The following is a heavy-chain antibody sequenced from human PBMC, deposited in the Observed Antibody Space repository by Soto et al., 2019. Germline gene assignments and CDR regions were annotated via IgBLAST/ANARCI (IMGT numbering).Heavy chain of an antibody. CDR2: ISGSGGST. CDR1: GFTFSSYA. CDR3: AKEAWLDIVGVVAATLEDYFDY. D-gene: IGHD2-15*01. Sequence: EVQLLESGGGLVQPGGSLRLSCAASGFTFSSYAMSWVRQAPGKGLEWVSAISGSGGSTYYADSVKGRFTISRDNSKNKLYMQMHSLRADDTAVYYCAKEAWLDIVGVVAATLEDYFDYWGQGTLVTVSS. V-gene: IGHV3-23*01. J-gene: IGHJ4*02.